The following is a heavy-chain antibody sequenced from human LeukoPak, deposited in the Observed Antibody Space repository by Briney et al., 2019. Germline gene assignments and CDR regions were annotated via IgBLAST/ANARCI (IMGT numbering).Heavy chain of an antibody. Sequence: GGSLRLSCAASGFTFRTYGMNWVRQAPGKGLEWISYINSNSDTVYHSNSVEGRFTISRDNAKNSLYLQMNSLRAEDTAMYYCTREVSGSLYFDYWGQGTLVTVSS. J-gene: IGHJ4*02. V-gene: IGHV3-48*04. CDR3: TREVSGSLYFDY. CDR2: INSNSDTV. CDR1: GFTFRTYG. D-gene: IGHD1-26*01.